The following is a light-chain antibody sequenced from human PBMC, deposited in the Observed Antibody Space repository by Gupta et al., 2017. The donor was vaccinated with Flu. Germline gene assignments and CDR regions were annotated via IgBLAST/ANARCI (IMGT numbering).Light chain of an antibody. CDR2: AAS. CDR3: QQSDSFRT. CDR1: QGISDW. V-gene: IGKV1-12*01. Sequence: VGDRVTITCRASQGISDWLAWYQHKPGKVPKLLIYAASTLQGGVPSRFSGSGSGTDFTLTISSLQPEDGATYYCQQSDSFRTFGPGTRVEIK. J-gene: IGKJ1*01.